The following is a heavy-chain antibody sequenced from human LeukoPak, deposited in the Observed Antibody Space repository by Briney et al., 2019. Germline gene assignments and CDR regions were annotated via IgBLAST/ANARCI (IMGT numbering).Heavy chain of an antibody. V-gene: IGHV3-11*01. J-gene: IGHJ4*02. CDR1: GFTFSDYY. Sequence: GGSLRLSCAASGFTFSDYYMSWIRQAPGKGLEWVSYISSSGSTIYYADSVKGRFTISRDNAKNSLYLQMNSLRAEDTAVYYCARDRRAAAAPYDYWGQGTLVTVSS. CDR3: ARDRRAAAAPYDY. CDR2: ISSSGSTI. D-gene: IGHD6-13*01.